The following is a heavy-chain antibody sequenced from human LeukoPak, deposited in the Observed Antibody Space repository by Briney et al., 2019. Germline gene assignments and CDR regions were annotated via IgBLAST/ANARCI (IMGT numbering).Heavy chain of an antibody. CDR2: INPNSGGT. CDR1: GYTFTGYY. CDR3: ARGDSSSWAAHFDY. Sequence: ASVKVSCKASGYTFTGYYMHWVRQAPGQGLEWMGWINPNSGGTNYAQKFQGWVTMTRDTSISTAYMELSRLRSDDTAVYYCARGDSSSWAAHFDYWGQGTLVTVSS. D-gene: IGHD6-13*01. J-gene: IGHJ4*02. V-gene: IGHV1-2*04.